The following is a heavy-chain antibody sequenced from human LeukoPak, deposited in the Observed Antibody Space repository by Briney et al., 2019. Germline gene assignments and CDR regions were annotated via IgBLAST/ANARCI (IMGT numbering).Heavy chain of an antibody. CDR2: ISGSGGST. J-gene: IGHJ5*02. V-gene: IGHV3-23*01. D-gene: IGHD3-10*01. Sequence: GGSLRLSCAASGFTFSSYAMSWVRQAPGKWLEWVSAISGSGGSTYYADSVKGRFTISRDNSKNTLYLQMNSLRVEDTAVYYCAKRHYYGSGVRFDPWGQGTLVTVSS. CDR1: GFTFSSYA. CDR3: AKRHYYGSGVRFDP.